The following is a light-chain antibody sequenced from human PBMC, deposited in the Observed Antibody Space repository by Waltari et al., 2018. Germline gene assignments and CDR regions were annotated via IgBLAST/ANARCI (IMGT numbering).Light chain of an antibody. CDR3: QHYVRLPAT. V-gene: IGKV3-20*01. CDR2: GAS. Sequence: SCRASQGVGRSLAWYQQIPGQAPRLLIYGASSRATGIPDRFSGSGSGTDFSLTISRLEPEDFAVYFCQHYVRLPATFGQGTKVAI. J-gene: IGKJ1*01. CDR1: QGVGRS.